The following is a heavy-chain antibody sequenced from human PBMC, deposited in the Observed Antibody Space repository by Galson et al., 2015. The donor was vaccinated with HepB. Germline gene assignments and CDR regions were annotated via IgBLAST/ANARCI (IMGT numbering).Heavy chain of an antibody. J-gene: IGHJ4*02. CDR2: IYYSGST. Sequence: TLSLTCTVSGGSISSGDYYWSWIRQPPGKGLEWIGYIYYSGSTYYNPSLKSRVTISVDTSKSQFSLKLSSVTAADTAVYYCATLGYCTNGVCYTGDYWGQGTLVTVSS. CDR3: ATLGYCTNGVCYTGDY. CDR1: GGSISSGDYY. D-gene: IGHD2-8*01. V-gene: IGHV4-30-4*01.